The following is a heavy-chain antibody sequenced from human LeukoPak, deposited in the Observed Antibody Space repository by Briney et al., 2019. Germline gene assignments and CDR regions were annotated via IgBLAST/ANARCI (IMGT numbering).Heavy chain of an antibody. CDR3: AKDRPPGGY. CDR2: ISSSSSYI. CDR1: GFTFSSYS. D-gene: IGHD3-10*01. V-gene: IGHV3-21*04. J-gene: IGHJ4*02. Sequence: IPGGSLRLSCAASGFTFSSYSMNWVRQAPGKGLEWVSSISSSSSYIYYADSVKGRFTISRDNSKNTLYLQMNSLRAEDTAVYYCAKDRPPGGYWGQGTLVTVSS.